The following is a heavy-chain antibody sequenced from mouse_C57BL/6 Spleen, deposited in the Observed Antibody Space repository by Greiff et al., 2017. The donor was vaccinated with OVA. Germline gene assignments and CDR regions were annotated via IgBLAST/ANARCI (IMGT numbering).Heavy chain of an antibody. D-gene: IGHD2-3*01. J-gene: IGHJ2*01. CDR3: DRRALMVTASFDY. Sequence: QVQLQQPGAELVKPGASVKLSCKASGYTFTSYWMQWVKQRPGQGLEWIGEIDPSDSYTNYNQKFKGKATLTVDTSSSTAYMQLSSLTSEDSAVYCCDRRALMVTASFDYWGQGTTLTVSS. V-gene: IGHV1-50*01. CDR2: IDPSDSYT. CDR1: GYTFTSYW.